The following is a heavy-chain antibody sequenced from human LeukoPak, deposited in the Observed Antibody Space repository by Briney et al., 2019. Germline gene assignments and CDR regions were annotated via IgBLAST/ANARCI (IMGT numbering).Heavy chain of an antibody. V-gene: IGHV1-2*06. J-gene: IGHJ6*02. Sequence: QXPGQGXXXXXRINPNSGGTNYAQKFQGRVTMTRDTSISTAYMELSRLRSDDTAVYYCAREKVRQSGMDVWGQGTTVTVSS. D-gene: IGHD2-2*01. CDR3: AREKVRQSGMDV. CDR2: INPNSGGT.